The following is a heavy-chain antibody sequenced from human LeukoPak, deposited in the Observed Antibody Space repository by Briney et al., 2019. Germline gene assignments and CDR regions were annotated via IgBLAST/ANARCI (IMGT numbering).Heavy chain of an antibody. Sequence: GGSLRLSCAASGFTVSYNYMSWVRQAPGKGLEWVAVFYTGGTRQYADSVKGRFTISRDNSKNTLYLQMDNLRADDTAVYYCARDLVVNTSSHAFDLWGQGTMVTVSS. CDR2: FYTGGTR. V-gene: IGHV3-53*01. D-gene: IGHD2-8*02. CDR1: GFTVSYNY. CDR3: ARDLVVNTSSHAFDL. J-gene: IGHJ3*01.